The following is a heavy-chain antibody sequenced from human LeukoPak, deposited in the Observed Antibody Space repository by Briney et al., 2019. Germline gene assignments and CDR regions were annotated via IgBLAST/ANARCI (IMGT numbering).Heavy chain of an antibody. CDR1: GFMFSGFW. J-gene: IGHJ4*02. CDR2: IKHDGSEK. D-gene: IGHD3-22*01. V-gene: IGHV3-7*01. CDR3: ATRPRSDYYFAIFDY. Sequence: GGSLRLSCAASGFMFSGFWMTWVRQAPGKGLEWVANIKHDGSEKNYVDSVKGRFTISRDNAKNSLYLQMNSLGGEDTAVYYCATRPRSDYYFAIFDYWGQGTLVTVSS.